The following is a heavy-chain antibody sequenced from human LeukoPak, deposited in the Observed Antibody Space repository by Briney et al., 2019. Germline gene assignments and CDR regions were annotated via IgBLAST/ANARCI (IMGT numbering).Heavy chain of an antibody. J-gene: IGHJ6*04. Sequence: GGSLRLSCAASGFTFSSYEMNWVRQAPGKGLEWVSAFSGSGVSTHYADSVKGRFTISRDNAKNSLYLQMNSLRAEDTAVYYCAELGITMIGGVWGKGTTVTISS. CDR3: AELGITMIGGV. CDR2: FSGSGVST. V-gene: IGHV3-48*03. D-gene: IGHD3-10*02. CDR1: GFTFSSYE.